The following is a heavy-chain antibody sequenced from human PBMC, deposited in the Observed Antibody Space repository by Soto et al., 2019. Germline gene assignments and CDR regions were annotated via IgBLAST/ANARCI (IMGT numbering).Heavy chain of an antibody. J-gene: IGHJ6*02. CDR3: ARAGGYCSSTSCYTSIAARPNYYYYYGMDV. Sequence: ASETLSLTCAVYGGSFSGYYWSWIRQPPGKGLEWIGEINHSGSTNYNPSLKSRVTISVDTSKNQFSLKLSSVTAADTAVYYCARAGGYCSSTSCYTSIAARPNYYYYYGMDVWGQGTTVTVSS. V-gene: IGHV4-34*01. CDR2: INHSGST. D-gene: IGHD2-2*01. CDR1: GGSFSGYY.